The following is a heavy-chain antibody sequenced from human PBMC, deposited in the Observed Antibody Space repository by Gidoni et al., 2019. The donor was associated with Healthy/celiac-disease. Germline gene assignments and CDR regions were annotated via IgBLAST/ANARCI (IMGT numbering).Heavy chain of an antibody. J-gene: IGHJ4*02. V-gene: IGHV2-5*02. CDR3: AHIIAAAAPGY. CDR2: IYWDDDK. D-gene: IGHD6-13*01. CDR1: GFSLSTSGVG. Sequence: QITLKESGPTRVKHTQTLTLNSTFSGFSLSTSGVGVGWIRQPPGKALEWLALIYWDDDKRYSPSLKSRLTITKDTSKNQVVLTMTNMDPVDTATYYCAHIIAAAAPGYWGQGTLVTVSS.